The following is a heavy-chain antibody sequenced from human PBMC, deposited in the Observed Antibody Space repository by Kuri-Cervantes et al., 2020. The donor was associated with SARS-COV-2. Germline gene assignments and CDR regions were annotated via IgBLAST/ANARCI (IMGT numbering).Heavy chain of an antibody. CDR3: AREAFGYCSGGSCYSHY. J-gene: IGHJ4*02. Sequence: LALTCADSVFPFSSYWMSWVRQAPGKGLEWVANIKQDGSEKNYVDSVKGRFTISRDNAENSLYLQMNSLRAEDTAVYYCAREAFGYCSGGSCYSHYWGQGTLVTVSS. CDR1: VFPFSSYW. CDR2: IKQDGSEK. V-gene: IGHV3-7*01. D-gene: IGHD2-15*01.